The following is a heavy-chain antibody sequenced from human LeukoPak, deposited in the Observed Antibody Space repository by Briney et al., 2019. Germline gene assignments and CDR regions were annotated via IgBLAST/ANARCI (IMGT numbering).Heavy chain of an antibody. Sequence: SVKVSCKASGYTFTSYGISWVRQAPGQGLEWMGGIIPIFGTTNYAQKFQGRVTITADKSTSTAYMEMSSLRSEDTAVYYCARARHYGDYGSDYWGQGTLVTVSS. CDR1: GYTFTSYG. CDR2: IIPIFGTT. CDR3: ARARHYGDYGSDY. D-gene: IGHD4-17*01. V-gene: IGHV1-69*06. J-gene: IGHJ4*02.